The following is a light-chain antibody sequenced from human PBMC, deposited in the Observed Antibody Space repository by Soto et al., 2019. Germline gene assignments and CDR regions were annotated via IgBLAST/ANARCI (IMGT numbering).Light chain of an antibody. J-gene: IGKJ1*01. CDR3: QQYNNHWT. CDR2: GAS. CDR1: QSVSSN. Sequence: EIVMTQSPATLSVSPGERATLSCRASQSVSSNLAWYQQKPGQAPRLLIYGASTRATGIPARFSGSESGTEFTLTISSLQSEDFAVYYCQQYNNHWTFGQGTKVEIQ. V-gene: IGKV3-15*01.